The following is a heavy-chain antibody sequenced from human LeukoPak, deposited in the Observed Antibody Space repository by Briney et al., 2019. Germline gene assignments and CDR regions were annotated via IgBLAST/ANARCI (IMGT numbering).Heavy chain of an antibody. Sequence: SSETLSLTCAVYGGSFRGYYWSWIRQPPGKGLEWIGEIHYTGATNYKPSLKSRVTISGDPSKNQVSLRVSSVTAADTAVYYCARGVLGPYYFDLWGRGTLVTVSS. CDR1: GGSFRGYY. V-gene: IGHV4-34*01. J-gene: IGHJ2*01. CDR3: ARGVLGPYYFDL. D-gene: IGHD7-27*01. CDR2: IHYTGAT.